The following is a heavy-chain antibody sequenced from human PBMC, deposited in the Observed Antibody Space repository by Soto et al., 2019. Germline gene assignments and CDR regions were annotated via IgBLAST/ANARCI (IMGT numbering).Heavy chain of an antibody. CDR2: ISYDGSNK. CDR1: GFTFSSYA. CDR3: ARDPAAGTC. V-gene: IGHV3-30-3*01. D-gene: IGHD6-13*01. Sequence: QVQLVESGGGVVQPGRSLRLSCAASGFTFSSYAMHWVRQAPGKGLEWVAVISYDGSNKYYADSVKGRFTISRDNSKNTLYLQMNSLRAEDTAVYYCARDPAAGTCWGQGTLVTVSS. J-gene: IGHJ4*02.